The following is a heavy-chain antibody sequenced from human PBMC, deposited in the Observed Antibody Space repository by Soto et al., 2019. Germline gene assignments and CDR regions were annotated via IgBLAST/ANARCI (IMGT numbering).Heavy chain of an antibody. D-gene: IGHD3-22*01. J-gene: IGHJ4*02. CDR2: ISSSSSTI. Sequence: EVQLVESGGGLVQPGGSLRLSCAASGFTFSSYSMNWVRQAPGKGLEWVSYISSSSSTIYYADSVKGRFTTSRDNAKNSLYLQMNSLRDEDTAVYYCARDSPLAYYYDSSGYLGPHDYWGQGTLVTVSS. CDR3: ARDSPLAYYYDSSGYLGPHDY. CDR1: GFTFSSYS. V-gene: IGHV3-48*02.